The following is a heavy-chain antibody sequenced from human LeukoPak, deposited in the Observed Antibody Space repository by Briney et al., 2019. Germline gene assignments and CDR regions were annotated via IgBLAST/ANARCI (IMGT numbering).Heavy chain of an antibody. J-gene: IGHJ6*02. Sequence: NPGGSLRLSCAASGFTFSSYSMNWVRQAPGKGLEWVSSISSSSSYIYYADSVKGRFTISRDNAKNSLYLQMNSLRAEDTAVYYCARAPYCSGGSCYFADFYYYYYGMDVWGQGTTVTVSS. V-gene: IGHV3-21*01. CDR1: GFTFSSYS. CDR2: ISSSSSYI. D-gene: IGHD2-15*01. CDR3: ARAPYCSGGSCYFADFYYYYYGMDV.